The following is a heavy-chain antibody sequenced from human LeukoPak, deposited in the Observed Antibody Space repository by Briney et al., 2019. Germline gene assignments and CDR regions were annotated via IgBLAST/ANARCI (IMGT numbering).Heavy chain of an antibody. CDR2: ISAHNGNT. CDR3: ARDLGITMIVVDTNWFDP. Sequence: ASVKVSCKASGYTFTSYGISWVRQAPGQGLEWMGWISAHNGNTNYAQKLQGRVTMTTDTSTSTAYMELRSLRSDDTAVYYCARDLGITMIVVDTNWFDPWGQGTLVTVSS. CDR1: GYTFTSYG. J-gene: IGHJ5*02. V-gene: IGHV1-18*01. D-gene: IGHD3-22*01.